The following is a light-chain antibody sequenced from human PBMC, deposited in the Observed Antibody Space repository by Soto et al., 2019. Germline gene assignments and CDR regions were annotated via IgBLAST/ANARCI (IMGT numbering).Light chain of an antibody. CDR3: QQSYSIPLT. CDR2: GAS. Sequence: DIQMTQSPSSLSASVGDTVTITCRSSQSISTYLNWYQQKPGQAPNLLIYGASSLQSGVPSRFSGSGSGTDFTLTIDSLQPEYFAIYYCQQSYSIPLTFGGGTKVEI. CDR1: QSISTY. V-gene: IGKV1-39*01. J-gene: IGKJ4*01.